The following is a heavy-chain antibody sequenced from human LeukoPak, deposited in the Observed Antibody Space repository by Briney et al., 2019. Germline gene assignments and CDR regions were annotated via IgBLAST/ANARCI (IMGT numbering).Heavy chain of an antibody. Sequence: PGGSLRLSCAASGFTFSSYSMNWVRQAPGKGLEWVSSISSSSSYIYYADSVKGRFTTARYNAKNSMYLQMNSLRAEDTAVYYCARDLTIAAAGYDYWGQGTLVTVSS. CDR3: ARDLTIAAAGYDY. CDR1: GFTFSSYS. CDR2: ISSSSSYI. V-gene: IGHV3-21*01. J-gene: IGHJ4*02. D-gene: IGHD6-13*01.